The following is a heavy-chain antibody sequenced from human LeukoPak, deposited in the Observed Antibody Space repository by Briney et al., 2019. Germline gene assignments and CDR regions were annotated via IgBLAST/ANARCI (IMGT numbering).Heavy chain of an antibody. D-gene: IGHD3-9*01. CDR2: ISSSSSYI. CDR1: GFTFSSYS. Sequence: GGSLRLSCAASGFTFSSYSMNWVGQAPGKGLEWVSSISSSSSYIYYADSVKGRFTISRDNAKNSLYLQVNSLRAEDTAVYYCARIYDILTGLYYYYGMDVWGKGTTVTVSS. J-gene: IGHJ6*04. CDR3: ARIYDILTGLYYYYGMDV. V-gene: IGHV3-21*01.